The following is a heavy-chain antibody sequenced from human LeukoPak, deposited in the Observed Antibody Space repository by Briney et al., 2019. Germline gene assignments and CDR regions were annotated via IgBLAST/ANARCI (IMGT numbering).Heavy chain of an antibody. Sequence: ASVKVSCKASGYTFTSYDINWVRQATGQGLEWMGWTNPNSGNTGYAQKFQGRVTMTRNTSISTAYMELSSLRSEDTAVYYCARGLALTYYDYVWGSYRPNLGYWGQGTLVTVSS. J-gene: IGHJ4*02. CDR1: GYTFTSYD. D-gene: IGHD3-16*02. CDR3: ARGLALTYYDYVWGSYRPNLGY. CDR2: TNPNSGNT. V-gene: IGHV1-8*01.